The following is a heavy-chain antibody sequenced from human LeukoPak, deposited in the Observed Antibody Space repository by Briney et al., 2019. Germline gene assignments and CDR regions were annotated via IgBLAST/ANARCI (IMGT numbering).Heavy chain of an antibody. Sequence: ASVNVSFMASGYTFSGYFMHWVRPPPGQGLEWMGWINPNSGGTKYAQKFQGRVTMTRDTSISTAYMELSSLRSDDTAVYYCARVGMRDTANLRPVDYWGQGTLVTVSS. D-gene: IGHD5-18*01. J-gene: IGHJ4*02. CDR2: INPNSGGT. V-gene: IGHV1-2*02. CDR1: GYTFSGYF. CDR3: ARVGMRDTANLRPVDY.